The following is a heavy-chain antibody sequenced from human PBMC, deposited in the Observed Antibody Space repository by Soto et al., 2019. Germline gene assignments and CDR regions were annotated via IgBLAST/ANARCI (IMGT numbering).Heavy chain of an antibody. CDR1: DGSLSSYY. V-gene: IGHV4-59*01. Sequence: SETLSLTCTVADGSLSSYYWSWIRQPPGKGLEWIGYIYYSGSTNYNPSLKSRVTISVDTSKNQFSLKLSSVTAADTAVYYCARDRMGIAAAGSYYYYYGMDVWGQGTTVTVSS. CDR2: IYYSGST. D-gene: IGHD6-13*01. CDR3: ARDRMGIAAAGSYYYYYGMDV. J-gene: IGHJ6*02.